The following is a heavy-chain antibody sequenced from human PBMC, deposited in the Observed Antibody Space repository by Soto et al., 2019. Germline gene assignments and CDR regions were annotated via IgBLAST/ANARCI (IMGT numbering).Heavy chain of an antibody. CDR3: ARRYSSSDGMDV. CDR2: IDPSDSYT. D-gene: IGHD6-6*01. J-gene: IGHJ6*02. Sequence: PGESLKISCKGSGYSFTSYWISWVRQMPGKGLEWMGRIDPSDSYTNYSPSFQGHVTISADRSISTAYLQWSSLKASDTAMYYCARRYSSSDGMDVWGQGTTVTVSS. CDR1: GYSFTSYW. V-gene: IGHV5-10-1*01.